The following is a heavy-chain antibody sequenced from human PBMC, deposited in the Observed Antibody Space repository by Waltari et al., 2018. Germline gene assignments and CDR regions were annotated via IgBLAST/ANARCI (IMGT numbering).Heavy chain of an antibody. V-gene: IGHV1-2*02. CDR2: INPNSGGT. CDR1: GYNFTGYS. CDR3: ARDRGLTNAFDI. J-gene: IGHJ3*02. D-gene: IGHD3-10*01. Sequence: QVQLVQSGSEVKKPGASVTVSCKASGYNFTGYSLHWVRQAPGQGLEWMGWINPNSGGTNYAQKFQGRVTMTRDTSISTAYMELSRLRSDDTAVYYCARDRGLTNAFDIWGQGTMVTVSS.